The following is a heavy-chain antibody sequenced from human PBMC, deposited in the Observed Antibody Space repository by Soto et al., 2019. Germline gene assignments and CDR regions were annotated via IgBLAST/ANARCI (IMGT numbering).Heavy chain of an antibody. CDR1: GRSISSYY. V-gene: IGHV4-59*08. CDR3: ARHRRSGYYYWFDP. J-gene: IGHJ5*02. CDR2: IYYSGST. D-gene: IGHD3-3*01. Sequence: SETLSLTCTVSGRSISSYYWSWIRQPPGKGLEWIGYIYYSGSTNYNPSLKSRVTISLDTPKTHSSLMLRSVTSVDTAVYYCARHRRSGYYYWFDPWGEGTLVTVSS.